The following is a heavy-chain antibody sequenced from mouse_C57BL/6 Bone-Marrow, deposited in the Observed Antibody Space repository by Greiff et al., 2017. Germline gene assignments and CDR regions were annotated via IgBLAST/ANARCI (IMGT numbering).Heavy chain of an antibody. Sequence: VHLVESGAELARPGASVKLSCKASGYTFTSYGISWVKQRTGQGLEWIGEIYPRSGNTYYNEKFKGTATLTADKSSSTAYMELRSLTSEDAAVYFCANDYDNFDYWGQGTTLTVSS. CDR3: ANDYDNFDY. J-gene: IGHJ2*01. D-gene: IGHD2-4*01. CDR2: IYPRSGNT. CDR1: GYTFTSYG. V-gene: IGHV1-81*01.